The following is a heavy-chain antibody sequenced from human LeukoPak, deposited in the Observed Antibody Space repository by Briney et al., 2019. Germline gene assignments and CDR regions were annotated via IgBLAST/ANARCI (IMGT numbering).Heavy chain of an antibody. J-gene: IGHJ4*02. CDR1: GFTFSSYG. V-gene: IGHV3-30*03. D-gene: IGHD6-19*01. Sequence: PGGSLRLSCAASGFTFSSYGMHWVRQAPGKGLEWVAVISYDGSNKYYADSVKGRFTISRDNSKNTLYLQMNSLRAEDTAVYYCARVSWTPNSGWYYFDYWGQGTLVTVSS. CDR3: ARVSWTPNSGWYYFDY. CDR2: ISYDGSNK.